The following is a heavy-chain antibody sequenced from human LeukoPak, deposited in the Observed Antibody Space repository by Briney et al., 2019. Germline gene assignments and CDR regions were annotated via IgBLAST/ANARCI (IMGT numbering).Heavy chain of an antibody. CDR3: ARGPNWNSYDY. CDR1: GGSISSSNW. Sequence: SETLSLTCAISGGSISSSNWWTWVRQPPGKGLEWVGEIYLRGNTNYNPSLESRVTISVDESKTQLSLRLESVTAADTAVYYCARGPNWNSYDYWGQGTLVTVSS. D-gene: IGHD1-1*01. J-gene: IGHJ4*02. CDR2: IYLRGNT. V-gene: IGHV4-4*02.